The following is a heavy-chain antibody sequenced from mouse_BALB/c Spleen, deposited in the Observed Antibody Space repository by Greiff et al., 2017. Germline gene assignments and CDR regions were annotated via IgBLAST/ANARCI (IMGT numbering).Heavy chain of an antibody. CDR3: ASPPYYYGSSYFDY. D-gene: IGHD1-1*01. J-gene: IGHJ2*01. Sequence: VQLKESGAELVKPGASVKLSCTASGFNIKDTYMHWVKQRPEQGLEWIGRIDPANGNTKYDPKFQGKATITADTSSNTAYLQLSSLTSEDTAVYYCASPPYYYGSSYFDYWGQGTTLTVSS. CDR1: GFNIKDTY. CDR2: IDPANGNT. V-gene: IGHV14-3*02.